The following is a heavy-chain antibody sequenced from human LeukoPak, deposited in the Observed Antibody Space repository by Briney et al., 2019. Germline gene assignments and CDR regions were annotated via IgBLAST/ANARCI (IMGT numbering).Heavy chain of an antibody. J-gene: IGHJ6*02. CDR1: GYTFTSYY. CDR2: INPNSGGT. CDR3: ARSMVRGVITSYYYYYGMDV. D-gene: IGHD3-10*01. V-gene: IGHV1-2*02. Sequence: ASVKVSCKASGYTFTSYYMHWVRQAPGQGLEWMGWINPNSGGTNYAQKFQGRVTMTRDTSISTAYMELSRLRSDDTAVYYCARSMVRGVITSYYYYYGMDVWGQGTTVTVSS.